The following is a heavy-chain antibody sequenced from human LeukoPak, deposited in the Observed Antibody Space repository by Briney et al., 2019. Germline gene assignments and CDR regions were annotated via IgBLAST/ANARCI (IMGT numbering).Heavy chain of an antibody. D-gene: IGHD3-10*01. Sequence: PGGSLRLSCAASGFTFSTYTMNWVRQAPGKGLEWVSSISSISSTIYYADSVKGRFTISRDNAKNSLYLQMNSLRAEDTAVYYCARVLGGSGSYSYFDYWGQGTLVTVSS. CDR2: ISSISSTI. CDR3: ARVLGGSGSYSYFDY. CDR1: GFTFSTYT. V-gene: IGHV3-48*01. J-gene: IGHJ4*02.